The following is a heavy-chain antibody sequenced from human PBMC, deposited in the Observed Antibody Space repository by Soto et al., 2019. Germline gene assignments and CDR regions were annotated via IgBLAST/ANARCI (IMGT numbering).Heavy chain of an antibody. J-gene: IGHJ4*02. CDR1: GGTFSSYA. CDR3: ARDSDYGDYVYFDY. D-gene: IGHD4-17*01. CDR2: IIPIFGTA. Sequence: ASVKVSCKASGGTFSSYAISWVRQAPGQGLEWMGGIIPIFGTANYAQKFQGRVTITADESTSTAYMELSSLRSEDTAVYYCARDSDYGDYVYFDYWGQGTLVTVSS. V-gene: IGHV1-69*13.